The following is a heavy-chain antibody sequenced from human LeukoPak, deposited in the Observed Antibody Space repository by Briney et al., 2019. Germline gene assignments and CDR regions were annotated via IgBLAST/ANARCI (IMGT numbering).Heavy chain of an antibody. J-gene: IGHJ4*02. V-gene: IGHV4-59*01. CDR2: IYYSGST. CDR1: GGSISSYY. D-gene: IGHD1-26*01. Sequence: SETRSLTCTVSGGSISSYYWSWIRQPPGKGLEWIGYIYYSGSTNYNPSLNRRVTISVDTSKNQFSLKLRSEIAAHTAVYHCARVTTPRATTPLFDYWGQGTLVTVSS. CDR3: ARVTTPRATTPLFDY.